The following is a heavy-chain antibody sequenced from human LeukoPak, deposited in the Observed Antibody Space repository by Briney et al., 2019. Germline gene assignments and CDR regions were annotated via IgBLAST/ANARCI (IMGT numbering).Heavy chain of an antibody. V-gene: IGHV3-23*01. CDR1: GFTFSNYA. Sequence: GGSLRLSCAASGFTFSNYAMSWVRQAPGKGLEWVSGISGSGGSTYYADSVKGRFTISRDNSKNTLYLQMNSLRAEDTAVYYCAKNRMVRGVITDYYFDYWGREPWSPSPQ. D-gene: IGHD3-10*01. CDR2: ISGSGGST. J-gene: IGHJ4*02. CDR3: AKNRMVRGVITDYYFDY.